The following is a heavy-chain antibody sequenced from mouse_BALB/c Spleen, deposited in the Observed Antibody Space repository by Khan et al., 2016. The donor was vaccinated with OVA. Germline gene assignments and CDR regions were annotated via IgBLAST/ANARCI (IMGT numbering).Heavy chain of an antibody. Sequence: DLVKPGASVKLSCKASGYTFTSYWINWIKQRPGQGLEWIGHIAPGSGSTYYNAMFKGKATLTVDTSSSTAYIQLSSLSSEDSAVSVFARSNYHSNSLYAMDYCGQGTSVTVSS. CDR2: IAPGSGST. CDR1: GYTFTSYW. V-gene: IGHV1S41*01. CDR3: ARSNYHSNSLYAMDY. J-gene: IGHJ4*01. D-gene: IGHD1-1*01.